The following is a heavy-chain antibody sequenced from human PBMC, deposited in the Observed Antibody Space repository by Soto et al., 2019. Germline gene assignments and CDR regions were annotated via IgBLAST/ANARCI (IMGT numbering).Heavy chain of an antibody. J-gene: IGHJ4*02. D-gene: IGHD3-22*01. V-gene: IGHV3-23*01. CDR1: GFTFSSYA. CDR3: AKDIPNYDSSGYPTSPDY. CDR2: ISGSGGST. Sequence: GGSLRLSCAASGFTFSSYAMSWVRQAPGKGLEWVSAISGSGGSTYYADSVKGRFTISRDNSKNTLYLQMNSLRAEDTAVYYCAKDIPNYDSSGYPTSPDYWGQGTLVTVSS.